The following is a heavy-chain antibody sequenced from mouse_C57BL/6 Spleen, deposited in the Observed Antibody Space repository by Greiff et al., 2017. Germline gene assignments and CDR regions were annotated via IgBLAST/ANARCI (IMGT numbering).Heavy chain of an antibody. D-gene: IGHD2-5*01. V-gene: IGHV3-1*01. CDR1: GYSITSGYD. Sequence: EVHLVESGPGMVKPSQSLSLTCTVTGYSITSGYDWHWIRHFPGNKLEWMGYISYSGSTNYNPSLKSRISITHDTSKNHFFLKLNSVTTEDTAPYYCARNSNYAMDYWGQGTSVTVSS. CDR3: ARNSNYAMDY. CDR2: ISYSGST. J-gene: IGHJ4*01.